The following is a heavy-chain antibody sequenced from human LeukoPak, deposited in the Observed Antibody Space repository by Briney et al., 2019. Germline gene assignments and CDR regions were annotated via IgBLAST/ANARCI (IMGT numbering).Heavy chain of an antibody. CDR1: GFTFSKAW. Sequence: GGSLRLSCAASGFTFSKAWMSWVREAPGKGLEWVSSITSSSNYIYYADSVKGRFTISRDNAKNSLYLQMNSLRAEDTTVYYCARDCWDYGSGSYCGIDYWGQGTLVTVSS. J-gene: IGHJ4*02. V-gene: IGHV3-21*03. CDR2: ITSSSNYI. CDR3: ARDCWDYGSGSYCGIDY. D-gene: IGHD3-10*01.